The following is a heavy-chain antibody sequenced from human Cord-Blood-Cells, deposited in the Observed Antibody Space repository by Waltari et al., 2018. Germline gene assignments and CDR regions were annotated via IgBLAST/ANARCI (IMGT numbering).Heavy chain of an antibody. CDR2: IIPIFGTA. J-gene: IGHJ6*02. V-gene: IGHV1-69*01. CDR1: GGTFSSYA. CDR3: ARMAVRGVIIKYYYYGMDV. D-gene: IGHD3-10*01. Sequence: QVQLVQSGAEVKKPGSSVKVSCKASGGTFSSYAISWVRPAPGQGLEWMGGIIPIFGTANYAQKFQGRVTITADESTSTAYMELSSLRSEDTAVYYCARMAVRGVIIKYYYYGMDVWGQGTTVTVSS.